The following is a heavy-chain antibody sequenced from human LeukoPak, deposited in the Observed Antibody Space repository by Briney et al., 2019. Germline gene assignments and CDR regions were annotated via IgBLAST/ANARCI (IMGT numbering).Heavy chain of an antibody. D-gene: IGHD3-3*01. V-gene: IGHV3-7*01. CDR3: ATPSGYYPFDY. Sequence: GGSLRLSCAASGFTFSTSWRSGVRQAPGKGREWVANVNQDGSKKNYVDSLKGRFTISRDNAKNSLYLQMNSLRAEDTAVYYCATPSGYYPFDYCGQGTLVTVSS. CDR1: GFTFSTSW. J-gene: IGHJ4*02. CDR2: VNQDGSKK.